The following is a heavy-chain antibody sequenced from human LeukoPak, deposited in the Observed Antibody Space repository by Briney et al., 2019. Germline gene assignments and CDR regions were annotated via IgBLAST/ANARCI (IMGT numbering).Heavy chain of an antibody. CDR2: ISSSGSTI. CDR3: AELGITMIGGV. D-gene: IGHD3-10*02. Sequence: GGSLTLSCAASGFTFSSYAMNWVRQAPGKGLEWVSYISSSGSTIYYADSVKGRFTISRDNAKNSLYLQMNSLRAEDTAVYYCAELGITMIGGVWGKGTTVTISS. J-gene: IGHJ6*04. V-gene: IGHV3-48*03. CDR1: GFTFSSYA.